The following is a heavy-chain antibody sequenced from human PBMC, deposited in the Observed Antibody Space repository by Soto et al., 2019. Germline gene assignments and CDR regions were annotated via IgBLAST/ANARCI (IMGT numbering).Heavy chain of an antibody. J-gene: IGHJ4*02. V-gene: IGHV1-18*01. CDR3: ARDSGYCSGGSCQIERPIDY. Sequence: ASVKVSCKGSGYGFTTYGITWVRQAPGQGLEWMAWISAHNGNTNYAQKLQGRVTVTRDTSTSTAYMELRSLRSDDTAVYYCARDSGYCSGGSCQIERPIDYWGPG. CDR1: GYGFTTYG. D-gene: IGHD2-15*01. CDR2: ISAHNGNT.